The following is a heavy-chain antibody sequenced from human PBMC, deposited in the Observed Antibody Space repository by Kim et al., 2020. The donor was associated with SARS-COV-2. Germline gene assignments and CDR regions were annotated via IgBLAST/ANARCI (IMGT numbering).Heavy chain of an antibody. J-gene: IGHJ6*02. CDR1: GFTFSDYY. CDR2: ISSSSSYT. D-gene: IGHD2-21*01. V-gene: IGHV3-11*05. CDR3: AREVIEQPSRVYYYYGMDV. Sequence: GGSLRLSCAASGFTFSDYYMSWIRQAPGKGLEWVSYISSSSSYTNYADSVKGRFTISRDNAKNSLYLQMNSLRAEDTAVYYCAREVIEQPSRVYYYYGMDVWGQGTTVTVSS.